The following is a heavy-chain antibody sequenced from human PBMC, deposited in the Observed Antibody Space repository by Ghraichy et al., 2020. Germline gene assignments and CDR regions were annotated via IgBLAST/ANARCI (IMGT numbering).Heavy chain of an antibody. CDR3: ASGPPVVVTVDWYFDL. V-gene: IGHV3-74*01. D-gene: IGHD2-21*02. CDR1: GFTFSSYW. CDR2: INSDGSST. Sequence: GGSLRLSCAASGFTFSSYWMHWVRQAPGKGLVWVSRINSDGSSTSYADSVKGRFTISRDNAKNTLYLQMNSLRAEDTAVYYCASGPPVVVTVDWYFDLWGRGTLVTVSS. J-gene: IGHJ2*01.